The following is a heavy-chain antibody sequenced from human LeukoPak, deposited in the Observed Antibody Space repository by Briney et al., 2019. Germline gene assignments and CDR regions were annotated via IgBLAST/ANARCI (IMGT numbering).Heavy chain of an antibody. Sequence: GGSLRLSCAASGFTFSSYGMHWVRQAPGKGLEWVAVIWYDGSNKYYADSVKGRFTISRDNSKNTLYLQMNSLRAEDTAVYYCARGEYYYGSGSPSTFDYWGRGTLVTVSS. CDR2: IWYDGSNK. CDR3: ARGEYYYGSGSPSTFDY. J-gene: IGHJ4*02. D-gene: IGHD3-10*01. V-gene: IGHV3-33*01. CDR1: GFTFSSYG.